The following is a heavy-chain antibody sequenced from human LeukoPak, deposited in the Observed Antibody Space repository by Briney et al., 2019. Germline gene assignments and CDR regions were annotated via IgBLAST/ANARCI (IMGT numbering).Heavy chain of an antibody. CDR2: IYYSGST. CDR3: ARDSGYIDY. V-gene: IGHV4-59*01. CDR1: GGSISSYY. J-gene: IGHJ4*02. Sequence: SETLSLTCTVSGGSISSYYWSWIRQPPGKGLEWIGYIYYSGSTNYNPSLKSRVTISVDTSKNQFSLKLSSVTAADTAVYYCARDSGYIDYWGQGTLITVSS.